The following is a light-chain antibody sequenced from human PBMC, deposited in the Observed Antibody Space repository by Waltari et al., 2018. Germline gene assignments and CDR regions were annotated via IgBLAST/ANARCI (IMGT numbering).Light chain of an antibody. CDR3: MQGTHWPWT. Sequence: VVMTQSPLSLPVTLGQPASIPCTSSQSLVHSDGNIYLNWFQQRPGQSPRRLIHRVSNRNSGVPDRFSGSGSGTDFTLKISRVEAEDVGVYYCMQGTHWPWTFGQGTKVEIK. CDR2: RVS. V-gene: IGKV2-30*02. CDR1: QSLVHSDGNIY. J-gene: IGKJ1*01.